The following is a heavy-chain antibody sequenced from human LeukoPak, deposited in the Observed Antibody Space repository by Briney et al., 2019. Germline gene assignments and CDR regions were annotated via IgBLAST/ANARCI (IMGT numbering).Heavy chain of an antibody. J-gene: IGHJ4*02. Sequence: GGSLRLSCAASGFTFSTYWMGWVRQAPGKGLEWVAKIKPDGSEKDHVDSVKGRFTISRDNAKNSLYLQLNSLRAEGTAVYYCARSRFYFDYWGRGTLVTVSS. CDR3: ARSRFYFDY. CDR2: IKPDGSEK. V-gene: IGHV3-7*01. CDR1: GFTFSTYW.